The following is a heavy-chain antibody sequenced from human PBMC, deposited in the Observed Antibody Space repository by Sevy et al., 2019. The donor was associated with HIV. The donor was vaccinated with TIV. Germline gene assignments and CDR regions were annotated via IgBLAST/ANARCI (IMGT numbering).Heavy chain of an antibody. CDR3: TRNGGAFDNGFDP. D-gene: IGHD2-8*01. CDR2: ISSSGSSI. CDR1: GFVFSDYW. V-gene: IGHV3-11*04. J-gene: IGHJ5*02. Sequence: GGSLRLSCAASGFVFSDYWMSWVRQAPGKGLEWVSKISSSGSSIYYADSVKGRFTISRDNAKNSLNLQMNSLRAEDTAVYYCTRNGGAFDNGFDPWGQGTLVTVSS.